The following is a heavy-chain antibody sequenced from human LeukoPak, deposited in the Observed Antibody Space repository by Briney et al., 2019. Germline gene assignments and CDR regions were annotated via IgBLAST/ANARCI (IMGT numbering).Heavy chain of an antibody. J-gene: IGHJ6*03. CDR1: GYTFTSYD. Sequence: ASVKVSCKASGYTFTSYDINWVRQATGQGLEWMGWMNPNSGNTGYAQKFQGRVTITRNTSISTAYMELSSLRSEDTAVYYCARVEYSSSWYTVGDYYYYMDVWGKGTTVTVSS. CDR2: MNPNSGNT. D-gene: IGHD6-13*01. CDR3: ARVEYSSSWYTVGDYYYYMDV. V-gene: IGHV1-8*03.